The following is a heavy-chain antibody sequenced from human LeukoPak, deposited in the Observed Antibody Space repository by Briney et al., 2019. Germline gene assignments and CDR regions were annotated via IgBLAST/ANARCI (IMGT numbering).Heavy chain of an antibody. CDR3: ARDEEWDFWSGYYYYYYMDV. CDR1: GFTFSSYW. CDR2: IKQDGSEK. D-gene: IGHD3-3*01. Sequence: GGSLRLSCAASGFTFSSYWMSWVRQAPGKGLEWVASIKQDGSEKYYVDSVKGRFTISRDNAKNSLYVQMNSLRAKDTAVYYCARDEEWDFWSGYYYYYYMDVWGKGTTVTVSS. J-gene: IGHJ6*03. V-gene: IGHV3-7*01.